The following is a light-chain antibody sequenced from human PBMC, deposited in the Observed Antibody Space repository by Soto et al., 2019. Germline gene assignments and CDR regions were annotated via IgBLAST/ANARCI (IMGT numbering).Light chain of an antibody. Sequence: QSALTQPASVSGSPGQSITISCTGSSSDVGHYNYVSWYQHHPGKAPKLMIYEVSNRPSGVSNRFSGSKSGNTASLTISGLHAEDEADYYCSSYTSRSTLVFGGGTKLTVL. CDR1: SSDVGHYNY. CDR2: EVS. CDR3: SSYTSRSTLV. J-gene: IGLJ2*01. V-gene: IGLV2-14*01.